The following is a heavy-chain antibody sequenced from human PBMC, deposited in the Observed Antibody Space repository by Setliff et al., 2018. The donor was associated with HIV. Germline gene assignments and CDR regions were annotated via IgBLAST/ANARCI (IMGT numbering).Heavy chain of an antibody. CDR3: ARDDPAGGIDY. CDR2: MTASGSQI. CDR1: GFTFSIYE. Sequence: PGGSLRLSCATSGFTFSIYEMNWVRQAPGKGLEWVSYMTASGSQIYYADSVKGRFTISRDNAKNSLYLQMNSLRADDTAIYYCARDDPAGGIDYWGQGTLVTVSS. V-gene: IGHV3-48*03. J-gene: IGHJ4*02. D-gene: IGHD1-26*01.